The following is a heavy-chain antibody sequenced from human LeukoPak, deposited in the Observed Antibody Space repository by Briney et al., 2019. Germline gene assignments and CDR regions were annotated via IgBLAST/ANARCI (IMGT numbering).Heavy chain of an antibody. CDR3: ARRFLGYSSSSHHDAFDI. D-gene: IGHD6-6*01. CDR2: IYPGDSHT. Sequence: GESLKISCKGSGYSFTDYWIGWVRQMPGKGLEWMGIIYPGDSHTKYSPSFQGQVTISADKSISTAYLQWSSLKASDTAMYYCARRFLGYSSSSHHDAFDIWGQGTMVTVSS. CDR1: GYSFTDYW. J-gene: IGHJ3*02. V-gene: IGHV5-51*01.